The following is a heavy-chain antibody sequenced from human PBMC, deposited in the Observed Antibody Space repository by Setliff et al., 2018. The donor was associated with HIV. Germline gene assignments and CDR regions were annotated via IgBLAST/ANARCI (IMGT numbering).Heavy chain of an antibody. CDR1: GGSVSTTSYS. J-gene: IGHJ4*02. Sequence: SSPLSLTCTVSGGSVSTTSYSWGWIRQPPGKGLEWIGSIYYSGSTSYNPSLKSQVTISVDTSKNQFSLRVNSVTAADTAVYYCARQRKLNTAMAYDFDYWGQGTLVTVSS. CDR2: IYYSGST. V-gene: IGHV4-39*01. D-gene: IGHD5-18*01. CDR3: ARQRKLNTAMAYDFDY.